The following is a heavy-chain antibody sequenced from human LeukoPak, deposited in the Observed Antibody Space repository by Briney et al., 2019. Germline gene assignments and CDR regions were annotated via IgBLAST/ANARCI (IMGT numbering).Heavy chain of an antibody. CDR2: TNPNSGNT. V-gene: IGHV1-8*01. CDR1: GYTFTSYD. D-gene: IGHD6-13*01. J-gene: IGHJ4*02. Sequence: GASVKVSCKASGYTFTSYDINWVRQATGQGLEWMGWTNPNSGNTGYAQKLQGRVTMTRNTSISTAYMELSSLRSEDTAVYYCANIAAAATDYWGQGTLVTVSS. CDR3: ANIAAAATDY.